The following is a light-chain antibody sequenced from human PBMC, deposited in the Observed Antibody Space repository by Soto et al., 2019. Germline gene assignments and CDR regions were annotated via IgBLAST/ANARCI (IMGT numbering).Light chain of an antibody. V-gene: IGKV3-20*01. CDR2: GAS. Sequence: EIVLTQSPGTLSLSPGERATLSCRASQGVASRYLAWYQQKPGQAPRLLIYGASTRATGIPDRFSGSVLGTDFTLTISRLEPEDFAVYYCQQYGSSPIAFGQGTRLEIK. CDR3: QQYGSSPIA. CDR1: QGVASRY. J-gene: IGKJ5*01.